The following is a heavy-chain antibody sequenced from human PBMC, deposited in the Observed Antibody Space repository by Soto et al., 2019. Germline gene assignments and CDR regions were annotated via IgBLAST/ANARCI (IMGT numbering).Heavy chain of an antibody. CDR3: SRVMGSGSYSFYYYYGMDV. V-gene: IGHV3-33*01. CDR2: IWYDGSNK. Sequence: QVQLVESGGGVVQPGRSLRLSCATSGFTFSNYGMHWVRQAPGNGLEWVAVIWYDGSNKYYADSVKGRFTISRDNSKNTLYLQMNSLRAEDPAVYYCSRVMGSGSYSFYYYYGMDVWGQGTTVIVSS. CDR1: GFTFSNYG. J-gene: IGHJ6*02. D-gene: IGHD3-10*01.